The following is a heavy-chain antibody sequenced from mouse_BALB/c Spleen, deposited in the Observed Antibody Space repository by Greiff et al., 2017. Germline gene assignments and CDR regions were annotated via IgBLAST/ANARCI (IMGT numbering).Heavy chain of an antibody. CDR3: ARWITTVVATDDWYFDV. J-gene: IGHJ1*01. V-gene: IGHV1-87*01. CDR1: GYTFTSYW. Sequence: VQLQQSGAELARPGASVKLSCKASGYTFTSYWMQWVKQRPGQGLEWIGAIYPGDGDTRYTQKFKGKATLTADKSSSTAYMQLSSLASEDSAVYYCARWITTVVATDDWYFDVWGAGTTVTVSS. D-gene: IGHD1-1*01. CDR2: IYPGDGDT.